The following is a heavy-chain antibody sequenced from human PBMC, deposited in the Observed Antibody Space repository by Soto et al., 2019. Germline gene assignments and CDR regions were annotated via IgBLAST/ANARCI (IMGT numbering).Heavy chain of an antibody. V-gene: IGHV3-33*01. D-gene: IGHD3-22*01. CDR3: ARDWLVVMQSYYYYYGMDV. CDR1: GFTFSSYG. Sequence: QVQLVESGGGVVQPGRSLRLSCAASGFTFSSYGMHWVRQAPGKGLEWVAVIWYDGSNKYYADSVKGRFTISRDNSKNTLYLQMNSLRAEDTAVYYCARDWLVVMQSYYYYYGMDVWGQGTTLTVSS. CDR2: IWYDGSNK. J-gene: IGHJ6*02.